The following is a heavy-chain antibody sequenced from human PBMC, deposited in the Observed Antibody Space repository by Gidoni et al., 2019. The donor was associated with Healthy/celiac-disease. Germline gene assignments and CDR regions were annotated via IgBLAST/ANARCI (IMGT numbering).Heavy chain of an antibody. CDR2: ISGSGGST. D-gene: IGHD1-26*01. J-gene: IGHJ6*02. CDR1: GFTFSSYA. CDR3: AKVSSGSYNDGMDV. Sequence: LRLSCAASGFTFSSYAMSWVRQAPGKGLAWVSAISGSGGSTYYADSVKGRFTISRDNSKNTLYLQMNSLRAEDTAVYYCAKVSSGSYNDGMDVWGQGTTVTVSS. V-gene: IGHV3-23*01.